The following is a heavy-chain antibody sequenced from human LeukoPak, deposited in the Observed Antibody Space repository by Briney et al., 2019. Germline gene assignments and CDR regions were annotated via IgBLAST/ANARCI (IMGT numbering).Heavy chain of an antibody. V-gene: IGHV5-51*01. D-gene: IGHD5-24*01. CDR1: GYSFTSYW. CDR2: IYPGDYDT. Sequence: GESLKISCKVSGYSFTSYWIVWVRQMPGKGLEWMGIIYPGDYDTRYSPSFQGQVTISADKSISTAYLQWSSLKASDTAIYYCARRPLPEHGYNYFDYWGQGTLVTVSS. CDR3: ARRPLPEHGYNYFDY. J-gene: IGHJ4*02.